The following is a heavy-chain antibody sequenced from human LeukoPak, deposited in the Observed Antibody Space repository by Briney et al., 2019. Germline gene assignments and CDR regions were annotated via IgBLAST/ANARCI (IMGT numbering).Heavy chain of an antibody. CDR3: AKDPNGDYVGAFDT. CDR1: GFTITAYA. J-gene: IGHJ3*02. Sequence: GGALILSCASSGFTITAYAMSWVRQSPGKGLEWVSGFGITCEYIHYADSVKGRFTISRDNSKNTVYLEMSSLRAEDAAVYFCAKDPNGDYVGAFDTWGQGTMVIVSS. V-gene: IGHV3-23*01. D-gene: IGHD4-17*01. CDR2: FGITCEYI.